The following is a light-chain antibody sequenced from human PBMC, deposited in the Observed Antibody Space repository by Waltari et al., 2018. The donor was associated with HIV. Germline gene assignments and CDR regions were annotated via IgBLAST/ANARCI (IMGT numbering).Light chain of an antibody. CDR3: QHYGSSWT. CDR2: GAP. V-gene: IGKV3-20*01. CDR1: QSVSSSY. Sequence: DIVLTQSPGTLSLSPGESATLSCRASQSVSSSYLAWYQHKPHQPPRLLYYGAPSRATGPAKIISGGASATDFLPIISRLADEDVALYCCQHYGSSWTFGQGTKVEIK. J-gene: IGKJ1*01.